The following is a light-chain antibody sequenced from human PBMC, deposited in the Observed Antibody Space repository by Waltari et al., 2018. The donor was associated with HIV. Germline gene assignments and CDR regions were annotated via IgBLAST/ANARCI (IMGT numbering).Light chain of an antibody. J-gene: IGKJ3*01. V-gene: IGKV1-27*01. CDR2: EAS. CDR1: QGISNF. CDR3: QKYDSGPFT. Sequence: DVRVTQSPSSLSASVGDRVTITCRASQGISNFLAWYQKKPGKVPKLLINEASVLHSEVPSRFSGRGSGIEFNLTVSSLQAEDIGSYYCQKYDSGPFTFGPGTKVNIK.